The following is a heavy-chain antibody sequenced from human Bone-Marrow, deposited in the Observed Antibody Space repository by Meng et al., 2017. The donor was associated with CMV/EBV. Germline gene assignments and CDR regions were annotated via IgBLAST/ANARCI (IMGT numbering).Heavy chain of an antibody. CDR2: MNPNSGNT. Sequence: QVKLWPSGAEVKKPGASVKVSCKASGYTFTSYDINSVRQAAGQGLEWMGWMNPNSGNTDYAQKFQGRVTMTRNISKSTAYMDLSSLRSEDTAVYYCATGVADFEYWGQGTLVTVSS. CDR3: ATGVADFEY. J-gene: IGHJ4*02. D-gene: IGHD6-19*01. CDR1: GYTFTSYD. V-gene: IGHV1-8*01.